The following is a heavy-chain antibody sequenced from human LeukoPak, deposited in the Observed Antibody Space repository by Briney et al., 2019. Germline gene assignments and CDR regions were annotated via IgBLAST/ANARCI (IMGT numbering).Heavy chain of an antibody. J-gene: IGHJ6*02. D-gene: IGHD5-18*01. CDR2: ISGSGDST. CDR3: AKVGHSYGPGAHYYYYDMDV. V-gene: IGHV3-23*01. Sequence: GGSLRLSCAASGFIFSSYAMSWVRQAPGKGLEWVSAISGSGDSTYYADSVKGRFTISRDNSKNTLYLQMNSLRVEDTAVYFCAKVGHSYGPGAHYYYYDMDVWGQGTTVTVSS. CDR1: GFIFSSYA.